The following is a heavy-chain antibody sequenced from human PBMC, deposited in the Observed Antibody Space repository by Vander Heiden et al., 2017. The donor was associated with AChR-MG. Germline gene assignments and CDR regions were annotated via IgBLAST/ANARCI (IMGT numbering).Heavy chain of an antibody. J-gene: IGHJ6*02. CDR3: ARVQSSDYYYYYGMDV. CDR2: IGTAGDT. V-gene: IGHV3-13*01. Sequence: EVQLVESGGGLVQPGGSLRLSCAASGFTFSSYDMHWVRQDTGKGLEWVSAIGTAGDTYYPGSVKGRFTISRENAKNSLYLQMNSLRAGDTAVYYCARVQSSDYYYYYGMDVWGQGTTVTVSS. CDR1: GFTFSSYD.